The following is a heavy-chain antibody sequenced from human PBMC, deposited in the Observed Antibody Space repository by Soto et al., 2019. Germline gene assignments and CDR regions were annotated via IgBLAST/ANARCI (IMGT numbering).Heavy chain of an antibody. Sequence: QVQFVQSGAEVKRPGASVTVSCETSGSSFRTLTTYWVRQVPGQRFEWRGWIDCGNGYTQYSEKFEDRVTFTMGVAACTGYVEMRSLGCEYSATYYGAGGRQVTGFHYYGIDIWGPGTTVTVSS. D-gene: IGHD3-16*01. CDR1: GSSFRTLT. V-gene: IGHV1-3*01. CDR2: IDCGNGYT. J-gene: IGHJ6*02. CDR3: AGGRQVTGFHYYGIDI.